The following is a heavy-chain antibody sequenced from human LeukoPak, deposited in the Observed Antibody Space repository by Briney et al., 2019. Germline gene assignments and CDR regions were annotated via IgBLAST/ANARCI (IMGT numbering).Heavy chain of an antibody. CDR1: GYTFTSYG. V-gene: IGHV1-18*01. CDR2: ISAYNGNT. Sequence: ASVKVSCKASGYTFTSYGISWVRQAPGQGLEWMGWISAYNGNTNYAQKLQVRVTMTTDTSTSTAYMELRSLRSDDTAVYYCARTHYDILTGEANWFDPWGQGALVTVSS. J-gene: IGHJ5*02. CDR3: ARTHYDILTGEANWFDP. D-gene: IGHD3-9*01.